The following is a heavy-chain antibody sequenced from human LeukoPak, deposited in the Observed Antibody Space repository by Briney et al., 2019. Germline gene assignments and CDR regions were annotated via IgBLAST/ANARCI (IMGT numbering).Heavy chain of an antibody. J-gene: IGHJ4*02. Sequence: GASVKVSCKASGGTFSSYAISWVRQAPGQGLEWMGGIIPIFGTANYAQKFQGRVTITADESTSTAYMELSSLRSEDTAVYYCARGAYITIRPPRRGYYFDYWGQGTLVTVSS. CDR2: IIPIFGTA. CDR1: GGTFSSYA. CDR3: ARGAYITIRPPRRGYYFDY. D-gene: IGHD3-3*01. V-gene: IGHV1-69*13.